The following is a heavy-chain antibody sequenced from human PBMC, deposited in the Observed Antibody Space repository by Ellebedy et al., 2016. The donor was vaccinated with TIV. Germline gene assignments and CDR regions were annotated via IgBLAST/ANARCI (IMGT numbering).Heavy chain of an antibody. V-gene: IGHV4-59*01. CDR3: ARAVVDTSNWFDT. CDR1: GGSISSYY. J-gene: IGHJ5*02. D-gene: IGHD2-15*01. CDR2: IYSSAYT. Sequence: SETLSLTCTVSGGSISSYYWSWIRQPPGKGLEWIAYIYSSAYTNYNPSLKSRVTISVDTSKKQFSLNLTSVTAADTAVYYCARAVVDTSNWFDTWGQGTLVTVSS.